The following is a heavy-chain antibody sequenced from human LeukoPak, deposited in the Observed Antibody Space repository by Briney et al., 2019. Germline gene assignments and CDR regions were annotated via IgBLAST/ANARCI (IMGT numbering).Heavy chain of an antibody. CDR2: INPNSGAT. V-gene: IGHV1-2*02. J-gene: IGHJ4*02. D-gene: IGHD5-24*01. CDR3: ARVGQSDY. Sequence: GASVKVSCKVSGYNLTELSMHWVRQAPGKGLEWMGWINPNSGATNYPQKFQGRVTMTRDTSISTAYMELSRLRSDDTAMYYCARVGQSDYWGQGTLVTVSS. CDR1: GYNLTELS.